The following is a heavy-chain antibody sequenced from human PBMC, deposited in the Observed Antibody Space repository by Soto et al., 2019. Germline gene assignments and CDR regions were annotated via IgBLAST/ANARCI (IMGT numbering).Heavy chain of an antibody. V-gene: IGHV3-74*01. CDR1: GITFSSYW. CDR3: ERGGVAGGGNMEYCYYGMDV. D-gene: IGHD2-15*01. CDR2: SNSDGSNT. Sequence: GGSLRLSCAASGITFSSYWMHWVRQAPGKGLVWVSRSNSDGSNTNYGDTVKVRCHISRDNAKNTLYLQMKRRGAEDTDVYYCERGGVAGGGNMEYCYYGMDVWGQGTTVTVSS. J-gene: IGHJ6*02.